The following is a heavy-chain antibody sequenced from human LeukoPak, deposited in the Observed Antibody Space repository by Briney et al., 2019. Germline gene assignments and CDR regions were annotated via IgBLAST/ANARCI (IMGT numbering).Heavy chain of an antibody. J-gene: IGHJ5*02. CDR2: INPNSGGT. V-gene: IGHV1-2*04. D-gene: IGHD3-22*01. CDR1: GYTFTGYY. Sequence: ASVKVSCKASGYTFTGYYMHWVRQAPGQGLEWMGWINPNSGGTNYAQKFQGWVTMTTDTSTSTAYMELRSLRSDDTAVYYCARGKTTGDYYDSSGYYYDRFDPWGQGTLVTVSS. CDR3: ARGKTTGDYYDSSGYYYDRFDP.